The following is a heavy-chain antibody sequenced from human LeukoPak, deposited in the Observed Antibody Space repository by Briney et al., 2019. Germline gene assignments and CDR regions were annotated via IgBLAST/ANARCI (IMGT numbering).Heavy chain of an antibody. Sequence: ASVKVSCKAPGYTFTGYYMHWVRQAPGQGLEWMGWINPNSGGTNYAQKFQGRVTMTRDTSISTAYMELSRLRSDDTAVYYCATGIAVAGWDAFDIWGQGTMVTVSS. CDR3: ATGIAVAGWDAFDI. V-gene: IGHV1-2*02. J-gene: IGHJ3*02. CDR2: INPNSGGT. CDR1: GYTFTGYY. D-gene: IGHD6-19*01.